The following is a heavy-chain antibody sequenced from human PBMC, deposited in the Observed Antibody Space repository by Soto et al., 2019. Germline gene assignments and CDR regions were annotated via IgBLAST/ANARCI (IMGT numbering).Heavy chain of an antibody. D-gene: IGHD6-19*01. CDR3: AKPHWEEWLATFDY. CDR1: GFTFSSYA. V-gene: IGHV3-23*01. J-gene: IGHJ4*02. Sequence: EVQLLESGGGLVQPGGSLRLSCAASGFTFSSYAMSWVRQAPGKGLEWVSAISGSGGSTYYADSVKGRFTISRDNSKNTLYLPMNNLRAEDTAVYYCAKPHWEEWLATFDYWGQGTLVTVSS. CDR2: ISGSGGST.